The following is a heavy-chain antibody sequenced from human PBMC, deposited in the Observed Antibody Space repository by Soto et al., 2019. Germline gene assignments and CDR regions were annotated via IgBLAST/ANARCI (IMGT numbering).Heavy chain of an antibody. D-gene: IGHD4-17*01. CDR3: ARAGEGMASTEVGQ. V-gene: IGHV1-18*04. Sequence: XSVKVACKAAGFWFTSYGFIWVRQAPGQGLEWMGWISAYNGNTNYAQKFQGRVTLTTDTSTSTAYMELRGLRSDDTAVYYCARAGEGMASTEVGQWGQGTLVTVSS. J-gene: IGHJ4*02. CDR1: GFWFTSYG. CDR2: ISAYNGNT.